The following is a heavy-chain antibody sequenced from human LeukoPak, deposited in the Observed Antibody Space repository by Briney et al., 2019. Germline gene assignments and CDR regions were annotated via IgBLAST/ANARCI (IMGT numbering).Heavy chain of an antibody. CDR3: ARDQGKTGNQERYYYYYYYMDV. J-gene: IGHJ6*03. D-gene: IGHD1-14*01. CDR1: GGTFSSYA. V-gene: IGHV1-69*05. CDR2: IIPIFGTA. Sequence: SVKVSCKASGGTFSSYAISWVRQAPGQGLEWMGGIIPIFGTANYAQKFQGRVTMTRDMSTSTVYMDLSSLRSEDTAMYYCARDQGKTGNQERYYYYYYYMDVWGKGTTVTVSS.